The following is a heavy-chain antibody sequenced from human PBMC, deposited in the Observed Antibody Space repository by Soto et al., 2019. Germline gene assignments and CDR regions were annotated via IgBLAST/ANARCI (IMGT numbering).Heavy chain of an antibody. CDR2: ITSDGSST. Sequence: EVQLVESGGGLVQPGGSLRLSCAASGFTFSNYWMHWVRQAPGKGLVWVSRITSDGSSTTYADSVRGRFTISRDNAKNTLYLQMNGLRADDTAVYYCAGGMSSGWPHDTFDIWGQGTMVTVSS. J-gene: IGHJ3*02. CDR3: AGGMSSGWPHDTFDI. V-gene: IGHV3-74*01. CDR1: GFTFSNYW. D-gene: IGHD6-19*01.